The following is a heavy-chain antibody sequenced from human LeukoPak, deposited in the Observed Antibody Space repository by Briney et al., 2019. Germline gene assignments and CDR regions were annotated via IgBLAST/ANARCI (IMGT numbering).Heavy chain of an antibody. CDR3: ARDQGVPSPAYWYFDL. J-gene: IGHJ2*01. V-gene: IGHV4-31*03. CDR1: GGSISSGGYY. CDR2: IYYSGST. D-gene: IGHD1-1*01. Sequence: SQTLSLTCTVSGGSISSGGYYWSWIRQHPGKGLEWIGYIYYSGSTYYNPSLKSRVTISVDTSKNQFSLKLSSVTAADAAVYYCARDQGVPSPAYWYFDLWGRGTLVTVSS.